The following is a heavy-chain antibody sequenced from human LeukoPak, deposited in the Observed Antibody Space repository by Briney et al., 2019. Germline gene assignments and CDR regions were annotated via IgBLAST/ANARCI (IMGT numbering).Heavy chain of an antibody. D-gene: IGHD3-22*01. CDR2: IYYSGST. CDR3: ARELRPNYYDSSGYYSFDY. V-gene: IGHV4-39*07. CDR1: GGSISSSSYY. J-gene: IGHJ4*02. Sequence: PSETLSLTCTVSGGSISSSSYYWGWIRQPPGKGLEWIGSIYYSGSTYYNPSLKSRVTISVDTSKNRFSLKLSSVTAADTAVYYCARELRPNYYDSSGYYSFDYWGQGTLVTVSS.